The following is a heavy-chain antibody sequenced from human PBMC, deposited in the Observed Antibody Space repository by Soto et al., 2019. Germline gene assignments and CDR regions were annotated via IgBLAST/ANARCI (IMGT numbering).Heavy chain of an antibody. CDR1: GGSVISGSYY. Sequence: SETLSLTCTVSGGSVISGSYYWIWIRQPPGKGLEWIGYIYYSGSTNYNPSLKSRVTISVDTSKNQFSLKLSSVTAADTAVYYCARAVVVPAATAVGNWFDPWGQGTLVTVSS. J-gene: IGHJ5*02. CDR2: IYYSGST. D-gene: IGHD2-2*01. CDR3: ARAVVVPAATAVGNWFDP. V-gene: IGHV4-61*01.